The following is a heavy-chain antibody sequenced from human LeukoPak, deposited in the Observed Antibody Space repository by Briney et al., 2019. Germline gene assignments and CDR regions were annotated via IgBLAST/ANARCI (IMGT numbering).Heavy chain of an antibody. CDR3: ARQTGSGLFILP. D-gene: IGHD3/OR15-3a*01. Sequence: PSETLSLTCSVSGVSISSSNSYWGWIRQPPGKGLEWIGSIYYSGNTYYNASLKSQVSISIDTSKNQFSLRLTSVTAADTAVYYCARQTGSGLFILPGGQGTLVTVSS. V-gene: IGHV4-39*01. J-gene: IGHJ4*02. CDR2: IYYSGNT. CDR1: GVSISSSNSY.